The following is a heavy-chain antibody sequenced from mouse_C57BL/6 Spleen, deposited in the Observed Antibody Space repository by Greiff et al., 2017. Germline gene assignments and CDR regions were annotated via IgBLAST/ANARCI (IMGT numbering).Heavy chain of an antibody. D-gene: IGHD1-1*01. J-gene: IGHJ2*01. CDR3: ARDYYGSLDY. V-gene: IGHV3-1*01. Sequence: EVQVVESGPGMVKPSQSLSLTCTVTGYSITSGYDWHWIRHFPGNKLEWMGYISYSGSTNYNPSLKSRISITHDTSKNHFFLKLNSVTTEDTATYYCARDYYGSLDYWGQGTTLTVSS. CDR2: ISYSGST. CDR1: GYSITSGYD.